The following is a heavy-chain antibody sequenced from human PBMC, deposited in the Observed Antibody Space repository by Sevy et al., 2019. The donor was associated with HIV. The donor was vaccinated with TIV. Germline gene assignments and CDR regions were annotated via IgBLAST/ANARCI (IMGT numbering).Heavy chain of an antibody. D-gene: IGHD4-17*01. J-gene: IGHJ4*02. CDR2: ISSSGSFT. V-gene: IGHV3-11*06. CDR1: GFTFSDHY. CDR3: ARGDNHHYGDYGGIDY. Sequence: GGSLRLSCAASGFTFSDHYMSWIRQAPGKGLEWVSYISSSGSFTNNADSVKGRFTISRDNAKNSLSLQMNSLRAEDTAVYYCARGDNHHYGDYGGIDYWGQGTLVTVSS.